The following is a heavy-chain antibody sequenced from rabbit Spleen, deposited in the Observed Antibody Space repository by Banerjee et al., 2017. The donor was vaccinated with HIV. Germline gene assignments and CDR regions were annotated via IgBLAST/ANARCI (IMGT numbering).Heavy chain of an antibody. V-gene: IGHV1S45*01. CDR3: ARFYAGYGDFGYAAM. J-gene: IGHJ4*01. CDR2: IHGGSRNNI. Sequence: QEQLEESGGDLVKPEGSLTLTCKASGFSFSYIYYMCWVRQAPGKGLEWIACIHGGSRNNIYYASWAKGRFTISKTSSTTVTLQMTSLTAADTATYFCARFYAGYGDFGYAAMWGPGTLVTVS. D-gene: IGHD7-1*01. CDR1: GFSFSYIYY.